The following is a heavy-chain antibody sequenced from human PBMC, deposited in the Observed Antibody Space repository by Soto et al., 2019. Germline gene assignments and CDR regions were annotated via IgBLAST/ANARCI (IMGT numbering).Heavy chain of an antibody. CDR1: GGSVNSDSYY. D-gene: IGHD6-13*01. CDR2: ILNSGNT. J-gene: IGHJ5*01. V-gene: IGHV4-39*01. CDR3: ARHWGLAVAGSRFDS. Sequence: QVQLQESAPGLVRPSETLSLTCTVSGGSVNSDSYYWGWIRQPPGKGLEWIGSILNSGNTRYSPSIRCRFPIPVDTSQNRSSLKLTFVPAADTAFYYFARHWGLAVAGSRFDSWAWEPWSPSPQ.